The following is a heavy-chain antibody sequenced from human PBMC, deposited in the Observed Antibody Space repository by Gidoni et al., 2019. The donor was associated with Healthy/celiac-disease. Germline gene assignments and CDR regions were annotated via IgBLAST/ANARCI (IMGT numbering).Heavy chain of an antibody. V-gene: IGHV1-69*01. J-gene: IGHJ6*03. CDR3: ARGGLYCSSTSCLRYYYYMDV. D-gene: IGHD2-2*01. CDR1: GGTFSSYA. CDR2: IIPIFGTA. Sequence: QVQLVQSGAEVKKPGSSVKVSCKASGGTFSSYAIRWVRLAPGQGLEWMGGIIPIFGTANYAQKFQGRVTITADESTSTAYMELSSLRSEDTAVYYCARGGLYCSSTSCLRYYYYMDVWGKGTTVTVSS.